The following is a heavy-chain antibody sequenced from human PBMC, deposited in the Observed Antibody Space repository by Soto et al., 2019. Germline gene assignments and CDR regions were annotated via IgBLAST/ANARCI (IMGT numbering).Heavy chain of an antibody. D-gene: IGHD3-3*02. Sequence: SVKVSCKASGGTFSSYTISWVRQAPGQGLEWMGRIIPILGIANYAQKFQGRVTITADKSTSTAYMELSSLRSEDTAVYYCASASLQLANAFDIWGQGTMVTVS. CDR2: IIPILGIA. CDR1: GGTFSSYT. J-gene: IGHJ3*02. V-gene: IGHV1-69*02. CDR3: ASASLQLANAFDI.